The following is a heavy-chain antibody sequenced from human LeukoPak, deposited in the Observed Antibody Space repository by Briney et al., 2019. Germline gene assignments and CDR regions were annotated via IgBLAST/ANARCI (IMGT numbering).Heavy chain of an antibody. CDR1: GGSISSYY. J-gene: IGHJ5*02. CDR2: IYYSGST. D-gene: IGHD3-22*01. V-gene: IGHV4-59*08. Sequence: PSETLSLTCTVSGGSISSYYWSWIRQPPGQGLEWIGYIYYSGSTNYNPSLKSRVTISVDTSKDQFSLKLSSVTAADTAVYYCARQSKYRSGYYNWFDPWGQGTLVTVSS. CDR3: ARQSKYRSGYYNWFDP.